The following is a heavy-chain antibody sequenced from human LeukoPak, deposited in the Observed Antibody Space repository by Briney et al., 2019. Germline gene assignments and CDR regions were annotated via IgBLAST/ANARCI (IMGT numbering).Heavy chain of an antibody. V-gene: IGHV4-59*01. J-gene: IGHJ4*02. CDR2: IYCSGST. D-gene: IGHD1-26*01. Sequence: SETLSLTCTVSGGSISSYYWSWLRQPPGKGLKWIGYIYCSGSTNYNPSLKSRVTISVDTSKNQFSLKLSSVTAADTAVYYCARAIRVGANDYWGQGTLVTVSS. CDR3: ARAIRVGANDY. CDR1: GGSISSYY.